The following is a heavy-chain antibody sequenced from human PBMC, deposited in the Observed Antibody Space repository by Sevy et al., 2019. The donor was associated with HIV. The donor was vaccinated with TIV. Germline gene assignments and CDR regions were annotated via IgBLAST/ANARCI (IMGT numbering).Heavy chain of an antibody. CDR2: IGSGGTT. J-gene: IGHJ4*02. V-gene: IGHV3-23*01. CDR3: AKNLRGKYLEGYFDY. Sequence: GGSLRLSCTASGFTFNTYAMSWVRRAPGKGLEWVSAIGSGGTTYYVDSGKGRFTISRDNSKTTLYRQMNSLRVDDTAVYYCAKNLRGKYLEGYFDYWGQGILVTVSS. D-gene: IGHD1-20*01. CDR1: GFTFNTYA.